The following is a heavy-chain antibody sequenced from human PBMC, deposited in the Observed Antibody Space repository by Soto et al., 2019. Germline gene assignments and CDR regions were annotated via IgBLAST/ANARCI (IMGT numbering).Heavy chain of an antibody. D-gene: IGHD6-19*01. Sequence: GGSLRLSCAASGFSFSSYGMSWVRQAPGKGLEWVSTFPSGGRSTHYPDSVKGRFTMSRDNSKNIFYWQMNSLRAEDTAVYYCAKDLGTSGWYFDYWGQGTLVTVSS. J-gene: IGHJ4*02. CDR2: FPSGGRST. V-gene: IGHV3-23*01. CDR1: GFSFSSYG. CDR3: AKDLGTSGWYFDY.